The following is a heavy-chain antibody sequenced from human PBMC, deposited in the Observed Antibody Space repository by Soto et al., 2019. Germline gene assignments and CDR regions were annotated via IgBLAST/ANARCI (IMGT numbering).Heavy chain of an antibody. V-gene: IGHV4-59*01. CDR2: IYYSGST. Sequence: QVQLQESGPGLVKPSETLSLTCTVSGGSISSYYWSWIRQPPGKGLEWIGYIYYSGSTNYNPSLKCRVTISVDTSKNQFSLKLSSVTAADTAVYYCARAPVVPAAIFGVSSFDPWGQGTLVTVSS. J-gene: IGHJ5*02. CDR3: ARAPVVPAAIFGVSSFDP. D-gene: IGHD2-2*01. CDR1: GGSISSYY.